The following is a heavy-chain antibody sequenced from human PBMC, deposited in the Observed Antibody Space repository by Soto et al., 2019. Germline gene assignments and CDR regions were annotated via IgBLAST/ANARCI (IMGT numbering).Heavy chain of an antibody. CDR3: ARVDRSAWWAFDF. V-gene: IGHV1-18*04. CDR1: GYTFRDFG. Sequence: VQLVQSEVEVKKPGASVKVSCETSGYTFRDFGIGWVRQAPGQGLQWLGWVNPQNGNTNTAQTFQHIVTFSTHTSSKKAFMELTNLRLDDTAMYYCARVDRSAWWAFDFWGQGTLVTVSS. D-gene: IGHD2-15*01. CDR2: VNPQNGNT. J-gene: IGHJ4*02.